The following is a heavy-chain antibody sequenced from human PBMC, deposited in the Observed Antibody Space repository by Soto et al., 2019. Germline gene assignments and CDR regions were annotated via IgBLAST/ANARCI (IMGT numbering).Heavy chain of an antibody. CDR2: IKQDGSEK. V-gene: IGHV3-7*01. Sequence: EVQLVESGGGLVQPGGSLRLSCAASGFTFSSYWMSWVRQAPGKGLEWVANIKQDGSEKYYVDSVKGRFTNSRDNAKNSLYLQMNSLRAEDTAVYYCARDRTIAAAPYYFDYWGQGTLVTVSS. J-gene: IGHJ4*02. D-gene: IGHD6-13*01. CDR3: ARDRTIAAAPYYFDY. CDR1: GFTFSSYW.